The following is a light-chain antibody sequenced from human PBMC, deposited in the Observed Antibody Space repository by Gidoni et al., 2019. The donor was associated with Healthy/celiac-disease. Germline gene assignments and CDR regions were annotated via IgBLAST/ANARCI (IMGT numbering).Light chain of an antibody. Sequence: DIQMTKSPSTLSASVGDRVTITCRASQSISSWLAWYQQKPGKAPKLLIYKASSLESGVPSRFSGSGSRTEFTLTISSLQPDDFATYYCQQYNSYSFGQGTKVEIK. CDR3: QQYNSYS. CDR1: QSISSW. V-gene: IGKV1-5*03. CDR2: KAS. J-gene: IGKJ1*01.